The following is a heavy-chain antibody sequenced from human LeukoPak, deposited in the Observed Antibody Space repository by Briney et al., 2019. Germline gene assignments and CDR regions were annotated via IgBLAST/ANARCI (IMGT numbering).Heavy chain of an antibody. J-gene: IGHJ4*02. V-gene: IGHV4-34*01. CDR3: TRMTAGHDY. CDR2: INHSGYT. CDR1: GVSFNDYY. D-gene: IGHD2-21*02. Sequence: SETLSLTCAVSGVSFNDYYWSWVRQTPGKGLEWIGEINHSGYTNDSPSLKSRVTLSIDTSRKQFSLNLRPVTVADTGIYYCTRMTAGHDYWGQGTLVTVSS.